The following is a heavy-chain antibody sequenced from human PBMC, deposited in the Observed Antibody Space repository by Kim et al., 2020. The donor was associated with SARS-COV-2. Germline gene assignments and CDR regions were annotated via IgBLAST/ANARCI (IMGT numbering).Heavy chain of an antibody. D-gene: IGHD3-22*01. V-gene: IGHV3-21*01. J-gene: IGHJ6*02. Sequence: GGSLRLSCAASGFTFSSYSMNWVRQAPGKGLEWVSSISSSSSYYYYADSKNRRFTISRDNAKNALYQQMNSLRAEDTAVYYWAREPAYDSGGYYYCGMDVWGQGTTVTVSS. CDR1: GFTFSSYS. CDR3: AREPAYDSGGYYYCGMDV. CDR2: ISSSSSYY.